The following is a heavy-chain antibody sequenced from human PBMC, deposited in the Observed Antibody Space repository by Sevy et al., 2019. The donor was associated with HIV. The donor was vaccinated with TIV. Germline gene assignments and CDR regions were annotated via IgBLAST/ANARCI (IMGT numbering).Heavy chain of an antibody. CDR1: GFTFYNYW. CDR2: IKQGGNEK. D-gene: IGHD2-21*01. V-gene: IGHV3-7*01. J-gene: IGHJ6*01. CDR3: AGGGPLVDRALIPWGMDV. Sequence: GGSLRLSCAASGFTFYNYWMNWVRQAPGKGLEWVANIKQGGNEKYYVDSVKGRFTLSRDDAKNSLSLQMNSLRVEDTAVYYRAGGGPLVDRALIPWGMDVWGQGTTVTVSS.